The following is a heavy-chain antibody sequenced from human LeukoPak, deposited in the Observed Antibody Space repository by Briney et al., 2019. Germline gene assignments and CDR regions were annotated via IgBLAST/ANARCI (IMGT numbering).Heavy chain of an antibody. J-gene: IGHJ4*02. Sequence: AASVKVSCKASGYTFTGYYMHWVRQAPGQGLEWMGWINPNSGGTNYAQKFQGRVTMTRDTSISTAYMELSRLRSDDTAVYYCPRVPYGDYVFVELFFDYWGQGTLVTVSS. CDR3: PRVPYGDYVFVELFFDY. CDR2: INPNSGGT. D-gene: IGHD4-17*01. CDR1: GYTFTGYY. V-gene: IGHV1-2*02.